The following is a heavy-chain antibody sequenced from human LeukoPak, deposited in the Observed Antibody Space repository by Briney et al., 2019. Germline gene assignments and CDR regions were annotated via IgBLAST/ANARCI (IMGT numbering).Heavy chain of an antibody. CDR1: GYTFTNYG. CDR2: IIPIFGTA. V-gene: IGHV1-69*06. CDR3: ATIYSGSYYSAFDI. J-gene: IGHJ3*02. D-gene: IGHD1-26*01. Sequence: ASVKVSCKASGYTFTNYGISWVRQAPGQGLEWMGGIIPIFGTANYAQKFQGRVTMTEDTSTDTAYMELSSLRSEDTAVYYCATIYSGSYYSAFDIWGQGTMVTVSS.